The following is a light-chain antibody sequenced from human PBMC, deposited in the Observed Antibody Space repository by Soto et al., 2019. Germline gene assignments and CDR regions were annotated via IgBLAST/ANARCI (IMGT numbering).Light chain of an antibody. CDR2: KAS. J-gene: IGKJ1*01. Sequence: DIQMTQSPSTLSASVGDRVTITCRASQSISSWLAWYQQKPGKAPTLLIYKASSLESGVTSRFSGSGSGTEFTLTISSLQPDDFATYYCQHYNSYPWTFGQGTKVEIK. CDR3: QHYNSYPWT. V-gene: IGKV1-5*03. CDR1: QSISSW.